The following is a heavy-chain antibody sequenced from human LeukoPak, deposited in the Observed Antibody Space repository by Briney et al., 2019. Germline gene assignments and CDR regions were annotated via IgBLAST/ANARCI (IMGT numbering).Heavy chain of an antibody. V-gene: IGHV5-51*01. CDR2: IYPGDSDT. D-gene: IGHD5-24*01. CDR1: GYSFTSYW. Sequence: GESLKISCKRSGYSFTSYWVGWVRQIHWKGLKWIGIIYPGDSDTRYSPSFQGQVTISADKSISTAYLQWSSLKASDTAMYYCARHIPSTTTDTDAFDIWGQGTMVTVSS. J-gene: IGHJ3*02. CDR3: ARHIPSTTTDTDAFDI.